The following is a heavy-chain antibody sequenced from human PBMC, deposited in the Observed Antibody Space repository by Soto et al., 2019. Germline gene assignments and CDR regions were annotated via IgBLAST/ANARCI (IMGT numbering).Heavy chain of an antibody. CDR1: GFTFSSYA. D-gene: IGHD6-19*01. V-gene: IGHV3-13*01. CDR3: ARGIAVAWYFDL. J-gene: IGHJ2*01. Sequence: EVQLVESGGGLVQPGGSLRLSCAASGFTFSSYAMHWVRQATGKGLEWVSAIGTAGDTYYPGSVKGRFTISRENAKNSLYLQMNSLRAGDTAVYYCARGIAVAWYFDLWGRGTLVTVSS. CDR2: IGTAGDT.